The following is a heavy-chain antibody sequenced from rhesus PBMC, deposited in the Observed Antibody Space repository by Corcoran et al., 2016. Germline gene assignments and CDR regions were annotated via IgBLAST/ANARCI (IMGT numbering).Heavy chain of an antibody. V-gene: IGHV4-165*02. CDR3: ARRGPNWNDGDRFDV. Sequence: QVQLQESGPGLVKPSETLSLPCAVSGASLRRYYCNWLRHPPGPGLEWIGYIGGSSGSTYYNPSLKSRVTISTDTSKNQFSLKLSSVTAADTAVYYCARRGPNWNDGDRFDVWGAGVLVTVSS. CDR2: IGGSSGST. CDR1: GASLRRYY. D-gene: IGHD1-7*02. J-gene: IGHJ5-1*01.